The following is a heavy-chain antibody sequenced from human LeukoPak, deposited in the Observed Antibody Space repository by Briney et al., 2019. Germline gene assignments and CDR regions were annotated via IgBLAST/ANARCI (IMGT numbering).Heavy chain of an antibody. CDR2: IRKDGAAN. V-gene: IGHV3-7*01. Sequence: GGSLRLSCAASGFTFSNEWMTWVRQVPGKGLEWVANIRKDGAANYYLGSVKGRFTISRDNAEESLYLQMNSLRVEDTAVYYCVRAGEVQYDSRRNSGLYFRNWGQGTLVTVSS. CDR1: GFTFSNEW. J-gene: IGHJ4*02. D-gene: IGHD3-22*01. CDR3: VRAGEVQYDSRRNSGLYFRN.